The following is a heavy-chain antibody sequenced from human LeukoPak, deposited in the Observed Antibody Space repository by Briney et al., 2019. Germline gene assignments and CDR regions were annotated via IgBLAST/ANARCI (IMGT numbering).Heavy chain of an antibody. V-gene: IGHV3-23*01. CDR2: ISGSGGNT. D-gene: IGHD3-10*01. CDR3: AKGVLPTGFDY. J-gene: IGHJ4*02. CDR1: GFTFSSYC. Sequence: GGSLRLSCAASGFTFSSYCMNWVRQAPGKGLEWVSAISGSGGNTYYADSVKGRFTISRDNSKNTLYLQMNSLRAEDTAIYYCAKGVLPTGFDYWGQGTLVTVSS.